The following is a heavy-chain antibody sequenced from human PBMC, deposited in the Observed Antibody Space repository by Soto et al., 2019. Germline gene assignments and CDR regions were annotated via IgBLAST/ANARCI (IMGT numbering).Heavy chain of an antibody. D-gene: IGHD3-9*01. CDR2: IYWDDDK. J-gene: IGHJ6*03. Sequence: QITLKESGPTLVKPTQTLTLTCTFSGFSLSTSGVGVGWIRQPPGKALEWLALIYWDDDKRYSPSLKSRLTITKDTSKNQVALTLTNVDTVDTATYYCAHTPRYFDWLLSPTVYYYYVDVWGKGTTVTVSS. V-gene: IGHV2-5*02. CDR3: AHTPRYFDWLLSPTVYYYYVDV. CDR1: GFSLSTSGVG.